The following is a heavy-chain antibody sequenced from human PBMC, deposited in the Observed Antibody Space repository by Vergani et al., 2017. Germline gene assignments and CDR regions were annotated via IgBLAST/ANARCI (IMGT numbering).Heavy chain of an antibody. V-gene: IGHV1-3*01. CDR3: ARGLDCDSLTGYHDAFDI. J-gene: IGHJ3*02. CDR1: GYTFTSYA. CDR2: INAGNGNT. D-gene: IGHD3-9*01. Sequence: QVQLVQSGAEVKKPGASVKVSCKASGYTFTSYAMHWVRQAPGQRLEWMGWINAGNGNTKYSQKFQGRVTITRDTSASTAYMELSSLRSEDTAVYYCARGLDCDSLTGYHDAFDIWGQGTMVTVSS.